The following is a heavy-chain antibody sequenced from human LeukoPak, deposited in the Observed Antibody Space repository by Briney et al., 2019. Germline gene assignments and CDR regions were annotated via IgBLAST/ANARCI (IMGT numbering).Heavy chain of an antibody. V-gene: IGHV3-23*01. D-gene: IGHD3-9*01. CDR2: IGGSGGST. J-gene: IGHJ4*02. CDR1: GFTFSSYA. CDR3: ARAVEYYKILTGYAQYYFDY. Sequence: PGGSLRLSCAASGFTFSSYAMSWVRQAPGKGLEWVSAIGGSGGSTYYADSVKGRFTISRDNSKNTLYLQMNSLRAEDTAVYYCARAVEYYKILTGYAQYYFDYWGQGTLVTVSS.